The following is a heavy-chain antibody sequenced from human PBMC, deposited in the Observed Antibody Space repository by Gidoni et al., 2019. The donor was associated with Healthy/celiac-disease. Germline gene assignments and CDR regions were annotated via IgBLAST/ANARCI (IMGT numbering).Heavy chain of an antibody. CDR3: ARGLYCSGGSCYRDLYYFDY. Sequence: QVQLVESGGGVVQPGRSLRLSCAASGFTFSSYAMPWVRQAPGKGLEWVAVISYDGSNKYYADSVKGRFTISRDNSKNTLYLQMNSLRAEDTAVYYCARGLYCSGGSCYRDLYYFDYWGQGTLVTVSS. J-gene: IGHJ4*02. CDR2: ISYDGSNK. D-gene: IGHD2-15*01. CDR1: GFTFSSYA. V-gene: IGHV3-30*04.